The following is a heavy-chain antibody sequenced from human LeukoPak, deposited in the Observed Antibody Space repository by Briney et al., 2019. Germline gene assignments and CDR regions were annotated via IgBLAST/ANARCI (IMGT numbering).Heavy chain of an antibody. CDR2: ISNNGGYT. J-gene: IGHJ4*02. Sequence: GGSLRLSCAASGFTFSSSAMSWVRQAPGKGLEWVSAISNNGGYTYYADSVQGRFTISRDNSKSTLCLQMNSLRAEDTAVYYCAKQLGYCSDGSCYFPYWGQGTRVPVSS. D-gene: IGHD2-15*01. CDR1: GFTFSSSA. V-gene: IGHV3-23*01. CDR3: AKQLGYCSDGSCYFPY.